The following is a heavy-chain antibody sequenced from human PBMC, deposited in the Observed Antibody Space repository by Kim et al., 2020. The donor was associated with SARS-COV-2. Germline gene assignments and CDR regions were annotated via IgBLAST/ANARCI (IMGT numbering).Heavy chain of an antibody. CDR3: AWGIGGTTVVTLGLGYYY. J-gene: IGHJ6*01. CDR1: GGSFSGYY. D-gene: IGHD4-17*01. Sequence: SETLSLTCAVYGGSFSGYYWSWIRQPPGKGLEWIGEINHSGSTNYNPSLKSRVTISVDTSKNQFSLKLSSVTAADTAVYYCAWGIGGTTVVTLGLGYYY. CDR2: INHSGST. V-gene: IGHV4-34*01.